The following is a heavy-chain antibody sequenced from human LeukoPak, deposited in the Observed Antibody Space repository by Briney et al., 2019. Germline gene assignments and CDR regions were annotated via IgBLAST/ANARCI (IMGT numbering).Heavy chain of an antibody. V-gene: IGHV4-59*01. CDR2: INYSGST. D-gene: IGHD2-8*01. CDR3: ARDLGVGSDY. CDR1: GGSISSYY. J-gene: IGHJ4*02. Sequence: PSETLSLTCTVSGGSISSYYWSWIRQPPGKGLEGIGYINYSGSTNYNPSLKSRVIISVDTSKNQFSLKLSSVTAADTAVYYCARDLGVGSDYWGQGTLVTVSS.